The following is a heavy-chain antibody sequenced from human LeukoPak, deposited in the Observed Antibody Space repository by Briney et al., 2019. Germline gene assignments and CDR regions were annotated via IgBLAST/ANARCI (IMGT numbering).Heavy chain of an antibody. CDR3: AILHDYTRYYYGMDV. CDR1: GGTFSSYA. CDR2: ITPLFGTA. J-gene: IGHJ6*02. V-gene: IGHV1-69*13. Sequence: SVKVSCKASGGTFSSYAISWVRQAPGQGLEWMGGITPLFGTANYAQKFQGRVTITADESTSTAYMELSSLRSEDTAVYYCAILHDYTRYYYGMDVWGQGTTVTVSS. D-gene: IGHD4-11*01.